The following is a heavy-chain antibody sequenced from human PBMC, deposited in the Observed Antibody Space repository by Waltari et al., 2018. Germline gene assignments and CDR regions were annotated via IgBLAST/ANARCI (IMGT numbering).Heavy chain of an antibody. CDR3: ARSYAWYSGPRGFDY. V-gene: IGHV4-34*01. Sequence: QVQLQQWGAGLLKPSETLSLTCAVYGGSFSGYYWSWIRQPPGKGLEWIGEINHSGSTNYNPSLKSRVTISVDTSKNQFSLKLSSVTAADTAVYYCARSYAWYSGPRGFDYWGQGTLVTVSS. J-gene: IGHJ4*02. D-gene: IGHD6-13*01. CDR2: INHSGST. CDR1: GGSFSGYY.